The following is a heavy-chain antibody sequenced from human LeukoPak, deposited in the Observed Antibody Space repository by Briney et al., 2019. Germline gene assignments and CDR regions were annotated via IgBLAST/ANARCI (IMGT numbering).Heavy chain of an antibody. Sequence: GASVKVSCKASGYTFTSYDINWVRQATGQGLEWMGWMNPNSGNTGYAQKFQGRVTMTRNTSISTAYMELSSLRSEDTAVYSCARGVVVTAIVDVWGQGTTVTVSS. D-gene: IGHD2-21*02. CDR1: GYTFTSYD. CDR3: ARGVVVTAIVDV. J-gene: IGHJ6*02. CDR2: MNPNSGNT. V-gene: IGHV1-8*01.